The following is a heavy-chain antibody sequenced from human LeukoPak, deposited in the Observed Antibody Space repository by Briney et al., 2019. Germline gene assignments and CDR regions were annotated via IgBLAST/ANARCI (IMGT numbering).Heavy chain of an antibody. V-gene: IGHV4-30-2*01. CDR2: IYHSGST. CDR1: GGSISSGGYS. Sequence: SETLSLTCAVSGGSISSGGYSWSWIRQPPGKGLEWIGYIYHSGSTYYNPSLKSRVTISVDRSKNQFSLKLSSVTAADTAVYYCARGSATVTTEDYLDYWGQGTLVTVSS. CDR3: ARGSATVTTEDYLDY. D-gene: IGHD4-17*01. J-gene: IGHJ4*02.